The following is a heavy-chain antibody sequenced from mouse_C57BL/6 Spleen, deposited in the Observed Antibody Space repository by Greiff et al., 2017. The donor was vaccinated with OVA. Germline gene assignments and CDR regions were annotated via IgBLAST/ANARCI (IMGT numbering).Heavy chain of an antibody. CDR1: GYAFTNYL. V-gene: IGHV1-54*01. Sequence: QVQLQQSGAELVRPGTSVKVSCKASGYAFTNYLIEWVKQRPGQGLEWIGVLNPGSGGTNYNEKFKGKATLTADKSSSTAYMQLSSLTSEDSAVYFCARFTTVVASYYYAMDYWGQGTSVTVSS. CDR2: LNPGSGGT. D-gene: IGHD1-1*01. J-gene: IGHJ4*01. CDR3: ARFTTVVASYYYAMDY.